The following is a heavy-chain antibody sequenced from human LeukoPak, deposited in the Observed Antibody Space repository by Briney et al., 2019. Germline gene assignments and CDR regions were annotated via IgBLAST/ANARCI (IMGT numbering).Heavy chain of an antibody. V-gene: IGHV3-23*01. Sequence: GGSLRLSWATSGFTFVSYAMTWVRQAPGKGLEWVSAINGGGDTTYYADSVKGRFTVSRDRSTNTLFLQMSSLRAEDSGMYYCAKALDTYGYMRFDYWGQGTLVTVSS. J-gene: IGHJ4*02. CDR2: INGGGDTT. CDR1: GFTFVSYA. D-gene: IGHD5-24*01. CDR3: AKALDTYGYMRFDY.